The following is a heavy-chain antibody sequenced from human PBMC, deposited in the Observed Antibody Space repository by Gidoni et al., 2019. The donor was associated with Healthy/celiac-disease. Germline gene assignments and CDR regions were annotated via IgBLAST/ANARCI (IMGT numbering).Heavy chain of an antibody. V-gene: IGHV3-23*01. CDR3: AKNPPLLASSWYFAEGYYMDV. CDR2: ISGSGGST. CDR1: GFTFRSSA. J-gene: IGHJ6*03. Sequence: EVQLLESGGGLVQPGGSLRLSCAASGFTFRSSAMSWVRQAPGQGLEWVSAISGSGGSTYYADSVKGRFTISRDNSKNTLYLQMNSLRAEDTAVYYCAKNPPLLASSWYFAEGYYMDVWGKGTTVTVSS. D-gene: IGHD6-13*01.